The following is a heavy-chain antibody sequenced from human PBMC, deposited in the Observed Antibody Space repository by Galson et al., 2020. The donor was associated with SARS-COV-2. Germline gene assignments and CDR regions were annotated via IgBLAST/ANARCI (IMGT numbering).Heavy chain of an antibody. J-gene: IGHJ6*02. CDR3: ARGLLDYSNYDGMDV. CDR2: IWYDGSNK. CDR1: GFTFSSYG. V-gene: IGHV3-33*01. D-gene: IGHD4-4*01. Sequence: SLRLSCAASGFTFSSYGMHWVRQAPGKGLEWVAVIWYDGSNKYYADSVKGRFTISRDNSKNTLYLQMNSLRAEDTAVYYCARGLLDYSNYDGMDVWGQGTTVTVSS.